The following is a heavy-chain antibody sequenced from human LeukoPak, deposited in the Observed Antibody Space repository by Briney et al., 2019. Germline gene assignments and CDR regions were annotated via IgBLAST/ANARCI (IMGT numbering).Heavy chain of an antibody. CDR1: GFTFSSYA. CDR2: ISGSGGST. CDR3: AKGTIAARPSGPDY. D-gene: IGHD6-6*01. V-gene: IGHV3-23*01. Sequence: GRSLRLTCAASGFTFSSYAMSWVGQAPGKGLERVTAISGSGGSTYYADSVKGRFTISRDNSKNTLYLQMNSLRAEDTAVYYCAKGTIAARPSGPDYWGQGTLVTVSS. J-gene: IGHJ4*02.